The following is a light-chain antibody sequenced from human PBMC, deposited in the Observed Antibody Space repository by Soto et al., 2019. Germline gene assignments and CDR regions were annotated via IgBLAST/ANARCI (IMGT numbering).Light chain of an antibody. CDR2: SAS. CDR1: LGISGY. J-gene: IGKJ4*01. Sequence: DIQLTQSPSFLSASVGDRVTMTCRASLGISGYLAWYQQKPGKVPRLLIYSASSLQSGVQSRFSGSGSGTEFTLTISSLQPEDFASYYCQQLDRYPFTFGGGTKVEI. CDR3: QQLDRYPFT. V-gene: IGKV1-9*01.